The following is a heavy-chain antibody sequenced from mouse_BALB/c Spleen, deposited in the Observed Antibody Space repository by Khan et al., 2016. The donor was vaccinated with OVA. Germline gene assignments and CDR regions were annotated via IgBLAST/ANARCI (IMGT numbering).Heavy chain of an antibody. CDR1: VYSIPSGYS. CDR3: ARWNDYGYYFDY. D-gene: IGHD1-1*01. Sequence: QLNQPEPGLVKPSQSLSLTSTVPVYSIPSGYSWNWIRQFPGNKLEWMVYISNSGGTSNTTSLKSRISILRATPKNQFFLQLNSVTTEDTADYYGARWNDYGYYFDYWGQGTPLTVSS. J-gene: IGHJ2*01. CDR2: ISNSGGT. V-gene: IGHV3-2*02.